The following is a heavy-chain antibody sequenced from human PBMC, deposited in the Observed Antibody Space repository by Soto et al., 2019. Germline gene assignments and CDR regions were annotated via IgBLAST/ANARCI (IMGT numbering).Heavy chain of an antibody. V-gene: IGHV4-59*08. D-gene: IGHD1-1*01. J-gene: IGHJ6*03. CDR2: IYYSGST. Sequence: SETLSLTCAFCGCSISSYYWGWIRQPPGKGLEWIGYIYYSGSTNYNPSLKSRVTISVDTSKNQFSLKLSSVTAADTAVYYCARHGVPRAYYYSYLDVWGKRTTVTVSS. CDR1: GCSISSYY. CDR3: ARHGVPRAYYYSYLDV.